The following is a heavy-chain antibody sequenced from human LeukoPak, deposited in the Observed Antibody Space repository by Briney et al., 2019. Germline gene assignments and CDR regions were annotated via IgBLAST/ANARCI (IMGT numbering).Heavy chain of an antibody. J-gene: IGHJ4*02. CDR3: TKDTTGPNDY. D-gene: IGHD1-1*01. Sequence: GGPLRLSCAASGYTFSSYWMHWVRQAPGKGLVWVSRINTDGSRIDYADSVKGRFTISRDNAKNTLYLQMHSLRAEDTAVYYCTKDTTGPNDYWGQGTLVTVSS. CDR1: GYTFSSYW. V-gene: IGHV3-74*01. CDR2: INTDGSRI.